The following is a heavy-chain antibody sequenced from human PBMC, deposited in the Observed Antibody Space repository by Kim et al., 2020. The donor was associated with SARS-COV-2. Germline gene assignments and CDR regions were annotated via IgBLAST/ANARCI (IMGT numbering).Heavy chain of an antibody. D-gene: IGHD1-26*01. J-gene: IGHJ4*02. V-gene: IGHV3-7*04. CDR2: INQDGSEI. Sequence: GGSLRLSCATSGLTFSNFWMSWVRQAPGKGLEFVANINQDGSEIYYVDSVKGRFTISRDNAGNSLYLQMNSLRAEDTALYYCARGSSERYFGYFQSWGQGTLVTVSS. CDR1: GLTFSNFW. CDR3: ARGSSERYFGYFQS.